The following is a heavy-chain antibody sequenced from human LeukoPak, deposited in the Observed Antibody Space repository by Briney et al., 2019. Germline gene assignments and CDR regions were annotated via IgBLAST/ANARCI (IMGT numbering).Heavy chain of an antibody. CDR2: ISGSGGST. CDR1: GFTFSSYG. Sequence: PGGSLRLSCAASGFTFSSYGMRWVRQAPGKGLEWVSVISGSGGSTYYADSVKGRFTISRDNSKNTLYLQMNNLRTEDMAVYYCTKSDIIVVSDAKGNWFDPWGQGSLVTVSS. CDR3: TKSDIIVVSDAKGNWFDP. V-gene: IGHV3-23*01. D-gene: IGHD2-2*01. J-gene: IGHJ5*02.